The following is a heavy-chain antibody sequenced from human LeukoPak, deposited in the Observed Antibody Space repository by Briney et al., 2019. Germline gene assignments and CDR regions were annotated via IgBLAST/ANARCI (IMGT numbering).Heavy chain of an antibody. Sequence: SETLSLTCTVSGRSISSGSYYWSWIRQPAGKGLEWIGRIYTSGSTNYNPSLKSRVTISVDTSKNQFSLKLSSVTAADTAVYYCARGQPGTFDPWGQGTLVTVSS. J-gene: IGHJ5*02. CDR3: ARGQPGTFDP. D-gene: IGHD6-13*01. V-gene: IGHV4-61*02. CDR2: IYTSGST. CDR1: GRSISSGSYY.